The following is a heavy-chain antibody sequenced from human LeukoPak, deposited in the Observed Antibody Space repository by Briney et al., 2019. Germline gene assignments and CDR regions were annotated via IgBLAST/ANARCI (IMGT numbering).Heavy chain of an antibody. CDR1: GYSISSGHY. J-gene: IGHJ3*02. D-gene: IGHD6-19*01. CDR2: IYHGETT. CDR3: ARHPYSSGWGRGDDAFDI. Sequence: SETLSLTCTVPGYSISSGHYWGWIRQPPGKGLEWIGSIYHGETTYYNPSLKTRLTISLDTSKNQFSLKLSSVTAADTAVYYCARHPYSSGWGRGDDAFDIWGQGTMVTVSS. V-gene: IGHV4-38-2*02.